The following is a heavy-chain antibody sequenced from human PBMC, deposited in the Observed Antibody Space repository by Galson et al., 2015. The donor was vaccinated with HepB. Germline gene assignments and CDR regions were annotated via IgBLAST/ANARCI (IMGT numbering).Heavy chain of an antibody. CDR2: ISGDGGST. CDR1: GFTFNSHA. D-gene: IGHD5-18*01. J-gene: IGHJ5*01. V-gene: IGHV3-23*01. Sequence: SLRLSCAASGFTFNSHAMTWVRQAPGKGLEWVSGISGDGGSTFYADSVKGRFSISSDNTKNTRALQMNSLRAEDTALYYCGKGYGLFDSWGQGTLVTVSS. CDR3: GKGYGLFDS.